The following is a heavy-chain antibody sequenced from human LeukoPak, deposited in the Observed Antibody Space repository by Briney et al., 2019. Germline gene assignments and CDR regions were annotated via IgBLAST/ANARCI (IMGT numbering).Heavy chain of an antibody. Sequence: PSETLSLTCAVYGGSFSGYYWSWIRQPPGKGLEWIGEINHSGSTNYNPSLKSRVTISVDTSKNQFSLKLSYVTAADTAVYYCARTMRSRVPAANNWFDPWGQGTLVTVSS. V-gene: IGHV4-34*01. D-gene: IGHD2-2*01. CDR1: GGSFSGYY. J-gene: IGHJ5*02. CDR2: INHSGST. CDR3: ARTMRSRVPAANNWFDP.